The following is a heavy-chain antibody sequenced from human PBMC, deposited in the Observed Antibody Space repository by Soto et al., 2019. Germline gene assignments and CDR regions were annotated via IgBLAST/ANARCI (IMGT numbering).Heavy chain of an antibody. CDR3: AADQGSSSGTHYYYYYGMDV. Sequence: GAAVKVSCKASGFTFTSSAVQWVRQARGQRLEWIGWIVVGSGNTNYAQKFQERVTITRDMSTSTAYMELSSLRSEDTAVYYCAADQGSSSGTHYYYYYGMDVWGQGTTVTVSS. CDR1: GFTFTSSA. J-gene: IGHJ6*02. D-gene: IGHD6-13*01. V-gene: IGHV1-58*01. CDR2: IVVGSGNT.